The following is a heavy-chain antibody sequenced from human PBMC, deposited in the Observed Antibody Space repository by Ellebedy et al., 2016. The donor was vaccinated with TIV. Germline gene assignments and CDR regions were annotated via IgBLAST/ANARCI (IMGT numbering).Heavy chain of an antibody. D-gene: IGHD6-13*01. CDR2: IFIDNTT. Sequence: GESLKISCAASELTVSSNYMSWVRQAPGKGLEWVSVIFIDNTTCYADSVKGRFTISRDNSKNTLFLQMHTVRAEDTALYYCARETFNDVDLNPWGIFDLWGQGTMVTVSS. CDR3: ARETFNDVDLNPWGIFDL. CDR1: ELTVSSNY. J-gene: IGHJ3*01. V-gene: IGHV3-66*01.